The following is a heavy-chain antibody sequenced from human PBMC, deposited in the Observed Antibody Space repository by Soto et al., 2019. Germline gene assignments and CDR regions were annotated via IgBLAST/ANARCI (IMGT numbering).Heavy chain of an antibody. CDR2: IIPIFGTA. D-gene: IGHD2-21*02. V-gene: IGHV1-69*13. CDR1: GGTFSSYA. J-gene: IGHJ6*02. Sequence: GASVKVSCKASGGTFSSYAISWVRQAPGQGLEWMGGIIPIFGTANYAQKFQGRVTITADESTSTAYMELSSLRSEDTAVYYCATVREVVTAIVRGYYGIDVWGQGTTVTVSS. CDR3: ATVREVVTAIVRGYYGIDV.